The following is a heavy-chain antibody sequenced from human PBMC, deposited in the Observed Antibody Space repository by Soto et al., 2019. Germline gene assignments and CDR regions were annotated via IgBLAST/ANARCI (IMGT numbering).Heavy chain of an antibody. V-gene: IGHV3-53*01. CDR3: ARDAGITGTPGYFDY. J-gene: IGHJ4*02. CDR2: ISIGDST. CDR1: GFTVSSSY. Sequence: GGSLRLSCAASGFTVSSSYKSWVRQAPGKRLEWVSVISIGDSTYYADSVKGRFTMSRDSSKNTVYLQMNSLRPEDTAVYYCARDAGITGTPGYFDYWGQGPLVTVSS. D-gene: IGHD1-20*01.